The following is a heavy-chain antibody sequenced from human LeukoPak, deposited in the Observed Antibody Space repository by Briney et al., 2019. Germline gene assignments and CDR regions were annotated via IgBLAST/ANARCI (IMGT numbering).Heavy chain of an antibody. CDR2: IYYSGST. D-gene: IGHD3-9*01. Sequence: SETLSLTCTFSGGSISSYYWSWIRQPPGKGLKWIGYIYYSGSTNYNPSLKSRVTISVDTSKNQFSLKLSSVTAADTAVYYCARSTRVLTVDDWGQGTLVTVFS. J-gene: IGHJ4*02. CDR1: GGSISSYY. CDR3: ARSTRVLTVDD. V-gene: IGHV4-59*01.